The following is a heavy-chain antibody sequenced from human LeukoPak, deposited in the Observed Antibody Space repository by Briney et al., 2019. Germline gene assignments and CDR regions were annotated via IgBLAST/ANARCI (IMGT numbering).Heavy chain of an antibody. CDR1: GFTVSSNY. CDR3: ARDGSSTSRGAFDI. Sequence: GGSLRLSCAASGFTVSSNYMSWVRQAPGKGLEWVSVIYSGGSTYYADSVKGRFTISRDNSKNTLYLQMNSLRAEDTAVYYCARDGSSTSRGAFDIWGQGTMATVSS. J-gene: IGHJ3*02. V-gene: IGHV3-66*01. D-gene: IGHD2-2*01. CDR2: IYSGGST.